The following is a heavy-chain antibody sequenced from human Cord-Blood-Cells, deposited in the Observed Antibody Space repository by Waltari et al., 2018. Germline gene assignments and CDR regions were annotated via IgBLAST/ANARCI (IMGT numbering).Heavy chain of an antibody. D-gene: IGHD4-17*01. V-gene: IGHV2-70*01. CDR1: GFSLRTSGMC. Sequence: QVTLRESGPALVKPTQTLTLTCTFSGFSLRTSGMCVSWIRQPPGKALEWLALIDWDDDKYYSTSLKTRLTISKDTSKNQVVLTMTNMDPVDTATYYCARNYGGNSYFDYWGQGTLVTVSS. CDR3: ARNYGGNSYFDY. CDR2: IDWDDDK. J-gene: IGHJ4*02.